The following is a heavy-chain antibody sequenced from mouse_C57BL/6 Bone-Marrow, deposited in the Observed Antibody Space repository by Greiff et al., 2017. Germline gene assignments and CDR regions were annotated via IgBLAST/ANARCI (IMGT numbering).Heavy chain of an antibody. CDR3: ARHYYGSSYWYFDV. V-gene: IGHV5-12*01. Sequence: EVHLVESGGGLVQPGGSLKLSCAASGFTFSDYYMYWVRQTPEKRLEWVAYISNGGGSTYYPDTVKGRFTISRDNAKNTLYLQMSRLKSEDTAMYYCARHYYGSSYWYFDVWGTGTTVTVSS. D-gene: IGHD1-1*01. J-gene: IGHJ1*03. CDR2: ISNGGGST. CDR1: GFTFSDYY.